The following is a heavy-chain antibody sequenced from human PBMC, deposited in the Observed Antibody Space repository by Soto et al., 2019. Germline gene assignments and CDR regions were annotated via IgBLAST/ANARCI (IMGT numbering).Heavy chain of an antibody. CDR1: GFTFNNYD. D-gene: IGHD1-7*01. V-gene: IGHV3-64*01. J-gene: IGHJ4*02. CDR3: VRRVSGNYDY. CDR2: ISSNGGTT. Sequence: EVQLAESGGNMVQPGGSLRLSCVASGFTFNNYDMHWVRQAPGKGLEYVSSISSNGGTTDYGNSVKGRFTISRDNSKNTMYLQMGILRPEDRAVYYCVRRVSGNYDYWGQGTLVTVSS.